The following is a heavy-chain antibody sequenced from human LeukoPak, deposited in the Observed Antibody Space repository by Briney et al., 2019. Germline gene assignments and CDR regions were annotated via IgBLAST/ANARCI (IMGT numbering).Heavy chain of an antibody. CDR1: GFTFSTYT. D-gene: IGHD5-18*01. J-gene: IGHJ4*02. V-gene: IGHV3-23*01. Sequence: GGSLRLSCAASGFTFSTYTMYWVRHPPGKGLEWVSIIGSSGGGIHYADSVKGRFTISRDNSKNTLYLQMNSLRAEDTAVYYCAKGAYSPVWGQGTLVTVSS. CDR2: IGSSGGGI. CDR3: AKGAYSPV.